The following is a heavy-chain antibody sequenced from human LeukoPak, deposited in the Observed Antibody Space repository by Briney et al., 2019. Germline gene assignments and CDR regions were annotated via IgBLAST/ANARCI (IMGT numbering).Heavy chain of an antibody. CDR3: AKISITMVRGVFAY. CDR1: GFTFSSYA. Sequence: PGGSLRLSCAASGFTFSSYAMSGVRQAPGKGLEWVSAIGGSGGSTSSAASVTGRFTTSRDNSKHTLYLQMNSLRAEDTAVYYCAKISITMVRGVFAYWGQGTLVTVSS. J-gene: IGHJ4*02. D-gene: IGHD3-10*01. CDR2: IGGSGGST. V-gene: IGHV3-23*01.